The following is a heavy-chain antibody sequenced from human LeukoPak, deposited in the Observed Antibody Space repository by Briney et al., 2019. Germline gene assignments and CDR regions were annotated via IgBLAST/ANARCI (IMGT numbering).Heavy chain of an antibody. V-gene: IGHV3-33*01. CDR1: GFTFSSYG. Sequence: GRSLRLSCAASGFTFSSYGMHWVRQAPGKGLEWVAVIWYDGSNKYYADSVKGRFTISRDNSKNTLYLQMNSLRAEDTAVYYCARDEYYGSGSFPIVNAFDIWGQGTMVTVSS. CDR3: ARDEYYGSGSFPIVNAFDI. CDR2: IWYDGSNK. D-gene: IGHD3-10*01. J-gene: IGHJ3*02.